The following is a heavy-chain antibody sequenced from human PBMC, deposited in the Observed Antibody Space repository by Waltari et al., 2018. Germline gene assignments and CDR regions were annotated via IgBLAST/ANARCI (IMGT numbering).Heavy chain of an antibody. D-gene: IGHD2-21*01. Sequence: EVELWESGGGLVQPGGSLRLSCAASGFTFNRYYMSWVRQAPGKGLGWVAAIDSRGGDTYYADSVKGRFAISRDNSRDTLYLHMNRLTSDDTAVYFCVKIAILELQDVEQDSWGQGTLVSVSS. V-gene: IGHV3-23*05. J-gene: IGHJ4*02. CDR2: IDSRGGDT. CDR3: VKIAILELQDVEQDS. CDR1: GFTFNRYY.